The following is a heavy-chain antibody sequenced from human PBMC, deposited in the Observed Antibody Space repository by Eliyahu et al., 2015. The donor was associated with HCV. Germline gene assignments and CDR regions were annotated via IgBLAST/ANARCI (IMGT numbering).Heavy chain of an antibody. D-gene: IGHD1-26*01. CDR3: TRGGGSVDPGYYYYGMDV. CDR2: IRSKAYGGTT. J-gene: IGHJ6*02. V-gene: IGHV3-49*03. CDR1: GFTFGDYA. Sequence: EVQLVESGGGLVQPGRSLRLSCTASGFTFGDYAMSWFRQAPGKGLEWVGFIRSKAYGGTTEYAASVKGRFTISRDDSKSIAYLQMNSLKTEDTAVYYCTRGGGSVDPGYYYYGMDVWGQGTTVTVSS.